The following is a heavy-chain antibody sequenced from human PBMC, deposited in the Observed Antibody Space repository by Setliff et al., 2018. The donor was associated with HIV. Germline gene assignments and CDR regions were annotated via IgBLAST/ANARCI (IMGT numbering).Heavy chain of an antibody. CDR2: IYHSGNA. J-gene: IGHJ6*02. CDR3: ARFMRGIIIRDYYYGMDV. CDR1: GYPISNGYY. D-gene: IGHD3-10*01. V-gene: IGHV4-38-2*01. Sequence: PSETLSLTCAVSGYPISNGYYWGWIRQPPGKGLEWIGNIYHSGNAYFHPSLKSRVTISVDTSKNQFSLNLTSVTAADTAVYYCARFMRGIIIRDYYYGMDVWGQGTTVTVSS.